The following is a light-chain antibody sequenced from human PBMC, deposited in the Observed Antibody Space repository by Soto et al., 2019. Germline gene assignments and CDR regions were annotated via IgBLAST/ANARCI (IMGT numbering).Light chain of an antibody. Sequence: DIQMTQSPSSLSASEGDRVTITCRASQSINSFLNWYQQKSGKAPKLLIYDASTLQSGVPSRFSGSGSETEFTLTITNLQPDDFATYSCQQSYNTPFTFGPGTKVDVK. CDR2: DAS. CDR1: QSINSF. J-gene: IGKJ3*01. V-gene: IGKV1-39*01. CDR3: QQSYNTPFT.